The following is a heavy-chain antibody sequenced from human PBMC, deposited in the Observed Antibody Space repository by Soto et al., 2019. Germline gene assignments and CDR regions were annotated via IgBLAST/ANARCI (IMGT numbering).Heavy chain of an antibody. Sequence: WESLKISYKGSGYSFTSYWIGWVRQMPGKDMKCMGSIYPGDSDTRYSPSFEGQVTISADKSISTAYLQWSSLKASDTAMYYCARHYCSSTSCYPYYYYGMDVWGQGTTVTVSS. CDR2: IYPGDSDT. V-gene: IGHV5-51*01. J-gene: IGHJ6*02. CDR1: GYSFTSYW. CDR3: ARHYCSSTSCYPYYYYGMDV. D-gene: IGHD2-2*01.